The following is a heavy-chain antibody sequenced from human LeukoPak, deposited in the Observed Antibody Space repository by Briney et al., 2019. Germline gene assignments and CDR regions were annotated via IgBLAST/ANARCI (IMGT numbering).Heavy chain of an antibody. CDR1: GFTVSGDY. Sequence: GGSLRLSCAASGFTVSGDYMSWVRQAPGKGLEWVSVIYSGADTYYADSVKGRFTISRDNSKNTVYLQMNRLRAEDTAVYYCARDGNYDILTGYSEGEDYWGQGTLVTVSS. CDR3: ARDGNYDILTGYSEGEDY. J-gene: IGHJ4*02. CDR2: IYSGADT. V-gene: IGHV3-66*01. D-gene: IGHD3-9*01.